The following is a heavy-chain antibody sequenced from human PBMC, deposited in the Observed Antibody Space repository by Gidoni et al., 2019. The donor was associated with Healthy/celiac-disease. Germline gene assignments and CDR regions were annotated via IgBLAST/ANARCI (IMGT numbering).Heavy chain of an antibody. Sequence: EVQLVESGGGLVQPGRSLRLSCTASGFTFGDYAMSWFRQVPGKGLEWVGFIRSKAYGGTTEYAASVKGRFTISRDDSKSIAYLQMNSLKTEDTAVYYCTRDPPGTPLWGQGTLVTVSS. CDR3: TRDPPGTPL. CDR1: GFTFGDYA. D-gene: IGHD1-1*01. J-gene: IGHJ4*02. CDR2: IRSKAYGGTT. V-gene: IGHV3-49*03.